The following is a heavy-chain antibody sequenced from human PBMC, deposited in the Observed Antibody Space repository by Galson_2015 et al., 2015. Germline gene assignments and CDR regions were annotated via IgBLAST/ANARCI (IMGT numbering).Heavy chain of an antibody. J-gene: IGHJ5*02. CDR3: ARDQASGSFDP. Sequence: SLRLSCAASGFTFSSYWMSWVRQAPGKGLEWVANIKQDGSEKYYVDSVKGRFTISRDNAKNSLYLQMNSLRAEDTAVYHCARDQASGSFDPWGQGTLVTVSS. V-gene: IGHV3-7*03. D-gene: IGHD1-26*01. CDR1: GFTFSSYW. CDR2: IKQDGSEK.